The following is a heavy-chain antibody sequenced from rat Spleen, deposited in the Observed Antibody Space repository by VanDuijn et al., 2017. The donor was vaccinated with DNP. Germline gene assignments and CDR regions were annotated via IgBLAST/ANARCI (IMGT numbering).Heavy chain of an antibody. Sequence: EVKLVESGGGLVQPGRSLKLSCAASGFSFYDYWMGWVRQAPGKGLEWIGEINKDSSTIKYTPSLKDKFTISRDNAQNTLYLQMSKVGSEDTGIYYCALMDGAFDYWGQGVMVTVSS. J-gene: IGHJ2*01. CDR3: ALMDGAFDY. V-gene: IGHV4-2*01. CDR1: GFSFYDYW. D-gene: IGHD1-12*02. CDR2: INKDSSTI.